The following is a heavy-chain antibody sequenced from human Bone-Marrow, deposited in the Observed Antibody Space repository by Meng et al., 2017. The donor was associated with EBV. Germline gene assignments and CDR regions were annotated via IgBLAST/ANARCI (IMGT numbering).Heavy chain of an antibody. Sequence: QVQLQESGPGLVKASETLSPTCTVSGGSVSSGSYYWSWIRQPPGKGLQWIGYIYYSGSTNYNPSLKSRATISMDTSKNQFSLKLSSVTAADTAVYYCATDRAVAGHRYFDLWGRGTLVTVSS. CDR3: ATDRAVAGHRYFDL. V-gene: IGHV4-61*01. J-gene: IGHJ2*01. CDR1: GGSVSSGSYY. D-gene: IGHD6-19*01. CDR2: IYYSGST.